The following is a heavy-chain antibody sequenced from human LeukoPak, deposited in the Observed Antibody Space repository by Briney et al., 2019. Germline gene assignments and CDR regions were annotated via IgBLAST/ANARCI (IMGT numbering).Heavy chain of an antibody. Sequence: SETLSLTCTVSGGSISSYYWSWIRQPAGKGLEWIGRIYTSGSTNYNPSLKSRVTMSVDTSKNQFSLKLSSVTAADTAVYYCASETGFGELLSPFHLGYYMDVWGKGTTVTVSS. J-gene: IGHJ6*03. V-gene: IGHV4-4*07. CDR1: GGSISSYY. CDR2: IYTSGST. CDR3: ASETGFGELLSPFHLGYYMDV. D-gene: IGHD3-10*01.